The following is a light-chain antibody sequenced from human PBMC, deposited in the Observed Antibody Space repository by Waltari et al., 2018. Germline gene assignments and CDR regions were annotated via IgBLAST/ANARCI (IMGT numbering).Light chain of an antibody. CDR1: QSVSTY. CDR2: DAS. J-gene: IGKJ2*01. V-gene: IGKV3-11*01. Sequence: EIVLTQSPATLSLSPGETATLSCRASQSVSTYLTWYQPKPGQAPRLLIYDASRRANGIPARLSGSGSGTDFTLTISSLEPEDFAVYYCQQRGNWPSGYTFGQGTKLEIK. CDR3: QQRGNWPSGYT.